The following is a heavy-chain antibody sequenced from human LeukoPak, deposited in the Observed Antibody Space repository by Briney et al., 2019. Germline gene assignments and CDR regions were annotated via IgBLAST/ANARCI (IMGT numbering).Heavy chain of an antibody. CDR3: ARATTVTTFSFWFDP. D-gene: IGHD4-17*01. V-gene: IGHV4-30-2*01. J-gene: IGHJ5*02. CDR2: IYHSGST. CDR1: GGSISSGGYS. Sequence: SETLSLTCAVSGGSISSGGYSWSWIRQPPGKGLEWIGYIYHSGSTYYNPTLKSRVNISVDKSQHQFSMKLSSVTAADTAVYYCARATTVTTFSFWFDPWGQGTLVTVSS.